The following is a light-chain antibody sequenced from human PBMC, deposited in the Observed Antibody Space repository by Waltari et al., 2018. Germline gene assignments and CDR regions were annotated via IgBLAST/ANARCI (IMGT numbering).Light chain of an antibody. V-gene: IGKV3-15*01. Sequence: EVLMTQSPATLSVSRGERATLSCRASQSISRNLAWYQQKPGQAPRLLIYGASTRAPGIPARFSGSGSGTEFTLSISSLQSEDFAVYYCQQYNNWRTFGQGTKLEIK. J-gene: IGKJ2*01. CDR2: GAS. CDR1: QSISRN. CDR3: QQYNNWRT.